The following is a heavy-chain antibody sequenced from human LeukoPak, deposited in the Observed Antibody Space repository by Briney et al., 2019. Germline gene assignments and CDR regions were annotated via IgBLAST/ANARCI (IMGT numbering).Heavy chain of an antibody. CDR1: GGSISSTNYY. CDR3: ARINSSSLVPYYLDY. J-gene: IGHJ4*02. D-gene: IGHD6-13*01. V-gene: IGHV4-39*07. CDR2: ISYSGST. Sequence: SETLSLTCTVSGGSISSTNYYWGWIRQPPGKGLEWIGSISYSGSTYYNPSLKSRVTIAVDTSKNQFSLKVTSVTAADTAVYYCARINSSSLVPYYLDYWGQGTLVTVSS.